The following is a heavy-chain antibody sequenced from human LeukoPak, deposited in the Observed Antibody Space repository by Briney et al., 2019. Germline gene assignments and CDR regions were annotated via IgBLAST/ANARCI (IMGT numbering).Heavy chain of an antibody. CDR3: ARYYTDYSNYFGVDY. CDR2: IYYSGST. Sequence: SQTLSLTCTVSGDSISSGGYYWSWIRQHPGKGLEWIGNIYYSGSTFYNPSLKSRLTISVDTSKNQFSLKLSSVTAADTAVYYCARYYTDYSNYFGVDYWGQGTLVTASS. D-gene: IGHD4-4*01. V-gene: IGHV4-31*03. CDR1: GDSISSGGYY. J-gene: IGHJ4*02.